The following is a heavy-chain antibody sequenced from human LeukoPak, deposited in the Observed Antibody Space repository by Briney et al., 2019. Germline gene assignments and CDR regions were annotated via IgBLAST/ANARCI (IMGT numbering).Heavy chain of an antibody. CDR2: IYHSGCT. CDR3: ARNTGLFGVVKSFGV. D-gene: IGHD3-3*01. Sequence: SETLSLTCAVSGGSMSSGGYSWSWIWQPPGKGLEWIGYIYHSGCTYYNPSLKSRVTMSVDKSKNQFSLNLTSVTAADTAVYYCARNTGLFGVVKSFGVWGQGTLVTVSS. CDR1: GGSMSSGGYS. J-gene: IGHJ4*02. V-gene: IGHV4-30-2*01.